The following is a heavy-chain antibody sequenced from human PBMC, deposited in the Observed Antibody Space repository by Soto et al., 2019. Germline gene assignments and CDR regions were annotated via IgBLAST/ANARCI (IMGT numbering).Heavy chain of an antibody. D-gene: IGHD6-13*01. J-gene: IGHJ4*02. CDR2: ISSSSSYI. V-gene: IGHV3-21*01. CDR1: GFTFSSYS. Sequence: GSLRLSCAASGFTFSSYSMNWVRQAPGKGLEWVSSISSSSSYIYYADSVKGRFTISRDNAKNSLYLQMNSLRAEDTAVYYCARAPAAGTVFDYWGQGTLVTVSS. CDR3: ARAPAAGTVFDY.